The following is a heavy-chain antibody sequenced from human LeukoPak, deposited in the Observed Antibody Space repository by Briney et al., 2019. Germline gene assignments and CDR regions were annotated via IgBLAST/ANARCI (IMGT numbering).Heavy chain of an antibody. J-gene: IGHJ5*02. CDR2: IGGSGAIA. CDR1: GFTFSSYT. Sequence: GGSLRLSCATSGFTFSSYTMSWVRQAPGKGLEWVSIIGGSGAIAYYSDSVKGRFTISRDNAKNTVYLEMNSLSVEDTATYYCIRDFRSADLWGQGTLVTVTS. CDR3: IRDFRSADL. V-gene: IGHV3-23*01. D-gene: IGHD5-24*01.